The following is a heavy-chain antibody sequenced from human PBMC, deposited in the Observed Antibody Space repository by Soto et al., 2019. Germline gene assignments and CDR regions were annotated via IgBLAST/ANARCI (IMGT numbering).Heavy chain of an antibody. CDR2: IYYSGST. D-gene: IGHD1-26*01. J-gene: IGHJ6*02. CDR3: ARDGSYYGMDV. CDR1: GGSISSYY. Sequence: NPWETLSLTCTVSGGSISSYYWSWIRQPPGKGLEWIGYIYYSGSTNYNPSLKSRVTISVDTSKNQFSLKLSSVTAADTAVYYCARDGSYYGMDVWGQGTTVTVSS. V-gene: IGHV4-59*01.